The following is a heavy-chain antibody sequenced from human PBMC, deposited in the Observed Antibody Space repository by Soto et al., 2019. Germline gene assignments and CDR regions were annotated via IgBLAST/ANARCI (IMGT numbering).Heavy chain of an antibody. CDR3: ASLLITLFGVADAFDI. CDR1: GGTFSSYA. D-gene: IGHD3-3*01. CDR2: SIPIFGTA. Sequence: QVQLVQSGAEVKKPGSSVKVSCKASGGTFSSYAISWVRQAPGQGLEWMGGSIPIFGTANYAQKFQGRVTITAYESTSTAYMELSSLRSEDTAVYYCASLLITLFGVADAFDIWGQGTMVTVSS. J-gene: IGHJ3*02. V-gene: IGHV1-69*01.